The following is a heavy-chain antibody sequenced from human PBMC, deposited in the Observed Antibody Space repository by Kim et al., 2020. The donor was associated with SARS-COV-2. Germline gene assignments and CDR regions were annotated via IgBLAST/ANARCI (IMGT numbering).Heavy chain of an antibody. CDR3: VRGRYNYVNDFVY. CDR2: INNDGTIT. J-gene: IGHJ4*02. Sequence: GGSLRLSCAVSGVTFNGYWMHWVRQAPGKGLVWVSRINNDGTITNYADSVKGRFSISRDNAKNTLFLQMNSLGAEDTALYYCVRGRYNYVNDFVYWGQGTLVTVSS. CDR1: GVTFNGYW. V-gene: IGHV3-74*01. D-gene: IGHD5-18*01.